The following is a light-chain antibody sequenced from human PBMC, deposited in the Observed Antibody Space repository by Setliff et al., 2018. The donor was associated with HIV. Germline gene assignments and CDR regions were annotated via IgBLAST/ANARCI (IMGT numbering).Light chain of an antibody. Sequence: QSALTQPASVSGSPGQSITISCTGTSNDVGRYDLVSWYQQHPARAPKLLIYQATRRPSGVSNRFSGSKSGNVASLTISGLQAEDEADYYCCSNTGSNTFVFGTGTKV. CDR2: QAT. J-gene: IGLJ1*01. CDR1: SNDVGRYDL. CDR3: CSNTGSNTFV. V-gene: IGLV2-23*01.